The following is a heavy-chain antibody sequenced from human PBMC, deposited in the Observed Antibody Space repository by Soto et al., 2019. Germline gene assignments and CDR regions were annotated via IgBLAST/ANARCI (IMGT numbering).Heavy chain of an antibody. CDR2: ISYDGSNK. CDR3: AKDKVPVVVTAPFDY. D-gene: IGHD2-21*02. J-gene: IGHJ4*02. CDR1: GFTFSSFV. V-gene: IGHV3-30*18. Sequence: PGGVPRLSCAASGFTFSSFVLHWVRQAPGKGLEWLSLISYDGSNKYYADSVKGRFTISRDNSKNTLYLQMNSLRAEDTAVYYCAKDKVPVVVTAPFDYWGQGTLVTVSS.